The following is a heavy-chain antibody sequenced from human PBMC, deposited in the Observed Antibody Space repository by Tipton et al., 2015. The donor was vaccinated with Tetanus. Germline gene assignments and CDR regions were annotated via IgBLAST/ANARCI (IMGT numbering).Heavy chain of an antibody. D-gene: IGHD3-10*01. CDR1: GDSVSRNY. CDR3: ARGVWFGPGPRYYFDY. J-gene: IGHJ4*02. V-gene: IGHV4-59*02. CDR2: IYSGGTT. Sequence: TLSLTCTVSGDSVSRNYWSWIRQSPRKGLEWIGYIYSGGTTKYNPSLRSRVSISADTSKNQFSLKLNSVTAADTAVYYCARGVWFGPGPRYYFDYWGQGTLVTVSS.